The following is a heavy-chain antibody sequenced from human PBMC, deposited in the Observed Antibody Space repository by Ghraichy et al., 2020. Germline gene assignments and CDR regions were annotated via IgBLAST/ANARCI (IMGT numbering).Heavy chain of an antibody. V-gene: IGHV4-59*01. CDR1: GVSMENY. CDR2: VYYTGAS. Sequence: SQTLSLTCAVSGVSMENYWGWIRQPPGKGLEWIGYVYYTGASYSSPSLQSRVTISVDMSKNPFSLELRSVTAADTAVYFCARSNRFGGNSLDIWSQGTMVTVSS. D-gene: IGHD3-3*01. CDR3: ARSNRFGGNSLDI. J-gene: IGHJ3*02.